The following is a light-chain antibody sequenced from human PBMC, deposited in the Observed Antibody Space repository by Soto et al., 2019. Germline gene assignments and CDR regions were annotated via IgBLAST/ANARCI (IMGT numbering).Light chain of an antibody. CDR2: GTS. V-gene: IGKV3-20*01. Sequence: DIVLTQSPGTLSLSPGERATLSCRASQSLSTSYLAWYQQKPGQAPRLLTYGTSSRASGIPDRFSGSGSGTDFTLTISRLEPEDFAVYYCQHYGSSSLTFGGGTKVEIK. J-gene: IGKJ4*01. CDR1: QSLSTSY. CDR3: QHYGSSSLT.